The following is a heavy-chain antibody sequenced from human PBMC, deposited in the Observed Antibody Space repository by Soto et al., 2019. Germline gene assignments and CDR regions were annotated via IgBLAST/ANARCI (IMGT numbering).Heavy chain of an antibody. V-gene: IGHV4-59*01. Sequence: SETLSLTCSVSGGSISSYYWSWIRQPPGKGLEWIGYINYSGSTNYNPSLKSRVTISVDTSKNQLSLKVSSVTAADTAVYYCAREGTAMIFDCWGQGTLLTVSS. CDR1: GGSISSYY. D-gene: IGHD5-18*01. J-gene: IGHJ4*02. CDR3: AREGTAMIFDC. CDR2: INYSGST.